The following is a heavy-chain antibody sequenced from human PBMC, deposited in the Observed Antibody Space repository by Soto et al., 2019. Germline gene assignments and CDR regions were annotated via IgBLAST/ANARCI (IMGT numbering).Heavy chain of an antibody. J-gene: IGHJ4*02. CDR3: AKVDVSTAGSFDY. CDR2: IKIKTHGGTA. CDR1: GLTFSNAW. V-gene: IGHV3-15*01. D-gene: IGHD6-13*01. Sequence: GRSLRLSCAASGLTFSNAWMHWVRQAPGKGLEWVGRIKIKTHGGTADYADSVKGRFTISRDNSKNTVYLQMNSLSVGDTAVYLCAKVDVSTAGSFDYWGQGAPVTVSS.